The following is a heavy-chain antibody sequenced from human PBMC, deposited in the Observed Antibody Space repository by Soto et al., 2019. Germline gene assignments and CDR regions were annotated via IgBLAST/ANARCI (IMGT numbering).Heavy chain of an antibody. Sequence: ASVKVSCKASGYTFTSYDINWVRQATGQGLEWMGWMNPNSGNTGYAQKFQGRVTMTRNTSISTAYMELSSLRSEDTAVYYCARNLGKPAAIGYYYMDVWGKGTTVPVSS. CDR3: ARNLGKPAAIGYYYMDV. CDR2: MNPNSGNT. CDR1: GYTFTSYD. J-gene: IGHJ6*03. D-gene: IGHD2-2*01. V-gene: IGHV1-8*01.